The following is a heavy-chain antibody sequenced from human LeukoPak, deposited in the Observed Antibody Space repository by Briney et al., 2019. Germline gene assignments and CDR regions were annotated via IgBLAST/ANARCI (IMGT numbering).Heavy chain of an antibody. Sequence: ASVNVSYTASGYTFTLYYMHWVRQAPGQGLEWMGWINPNSGGTNYAQKFQGRVTMTRETSISTAYMELSRLRSDDTAVYYCARGKVGATQPGSYWGQGTLVTVSS. CDR3: ARGKVGATQPGSY. J-gene: IGHJ4*02. CDR2: INPNSGGT. CDR1: GYTFTLYY. V-gene: IGHV1-2*02. D-gene: IGHD1-26*01.